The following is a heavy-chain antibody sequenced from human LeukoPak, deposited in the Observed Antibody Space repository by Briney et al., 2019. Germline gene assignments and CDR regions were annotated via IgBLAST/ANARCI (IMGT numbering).Heavy chain of an antibody. Sequence: SETLSLTCTVSGGFISSGSYYWSWIRQPAGKGLEWIGRIYTSGSTNYNPSLKSRVTISVDTSKNQFSLKLSSVTAADTAVYYCARTDAGYYYYYMDVWGKGTTVTVSS. CDR1: GGFISSGSYY. CDR3: ARTDAGYYYYYMDV. J-gene: IGHJ6*03. V-gene: IGHV4-61*02. D-gene: IGHD2-21*02. CDR2: IYTSGST.